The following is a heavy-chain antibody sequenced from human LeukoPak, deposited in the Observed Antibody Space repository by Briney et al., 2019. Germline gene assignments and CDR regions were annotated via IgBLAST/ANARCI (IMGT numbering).Heavy chain of an antibody. CDR3: ARGQGERWLQLRWFDP. J-gene: IGHJ5*02. CDR2: INHSGST. V-gene: IGHV4-34*01. Sequence: SETLSLTCAVYGGSFSGYYWSWIRQPPGKGLEWIGEINHSGSTNYNPSLKSRVTISADTSKNQFSLKLSSVTAADTAVYYCARGQGERWLQLRWFDPWGQGTLVTVSS. CDR1: GGSFSGYY. D-gene: IGHD5-24*01.